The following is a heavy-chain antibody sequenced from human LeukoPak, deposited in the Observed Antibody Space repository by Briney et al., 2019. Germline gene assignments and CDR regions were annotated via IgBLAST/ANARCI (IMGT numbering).Heavy chain of an antibody. V-gene: IGHV3-7*01. CDR1: GFTFSGYW. D-gene: IGHD6-19*01. Sequence: GGSLRLSCAASGFTFSGYWMSWVRQSPGKGLQWMANIKQDGSEKYYVDSVKGRFTISRDNAKNSLYLQMNSLRAEDTAVYYCVKYSSGWYYPHFDFWGQGTLVTVSS. CDR2: IKQDGSEK. J-gene: IGHJ4*02. CDR3: VKYSSGWYYPHFDF.